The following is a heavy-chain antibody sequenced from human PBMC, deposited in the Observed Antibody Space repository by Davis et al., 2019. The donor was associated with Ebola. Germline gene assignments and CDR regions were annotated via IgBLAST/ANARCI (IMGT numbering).Heavy chain of an antibody. D-gene: IGHD1-7*01. Sequence: GESLKISCAAAEFTVSRNYMTWVRQAPGKGLQWVSTVYRDGTTYYADSVKGRFTVSRHSSENTLYLQMNGLRREDTAVYYCTGNWIYGSGMDLWGPGTTVTVSS. J-gene: IGHJ6*02. CDR1: EFTVSRNY. V-gene: IGHV3-53*04. CDR3: TGNWIYGSGMDL. CDR2: VYRDGTT.